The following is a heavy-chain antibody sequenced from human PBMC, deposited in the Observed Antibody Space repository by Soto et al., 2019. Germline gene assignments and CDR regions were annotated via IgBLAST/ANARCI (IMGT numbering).Heavy chain of an antibody. D-gene: IGHD3-16*01. CDR2: ISAYNGHT. CDR1: GYIFTNYG. V-gene: IGHV1-18*01. J-gene: IGHJ4*02. Sequence: QVQLVQSGVEVKKPGASVKVSCKAMGYIFTNYGLSWVRQAPGEGPEWLGWISAYNGHTKYAPKVQDRVTLTTDTSATTSYLELGSLRSDDAAVYYCVWGDGGYFDQWGQGTLVLVSS. CDR3: VWGDGGYFDQ.